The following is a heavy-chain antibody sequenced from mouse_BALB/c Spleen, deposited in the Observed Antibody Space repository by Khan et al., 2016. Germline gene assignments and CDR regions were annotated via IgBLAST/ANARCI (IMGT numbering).Heavy chain of an antibody. V-gene: IGHV4-1*02. Sequence: EVKLLESGGGLVQPGGSLKLSCAASGFDFSRYWMSWVRQAPGKGLEWIGEINPHSSTINYTPSLKDKFIISRDNAKNTLYLQMSKVRSEDTALYYCARRGYYSSMDYWGQGTSVTVSS. CDR2: INPHSSTI. CDR1: GFDFSRYW. J-gene: IGHJ4*01. D-gene: IGHD1-1*01. CDR3: ARRGYYSSMDY.